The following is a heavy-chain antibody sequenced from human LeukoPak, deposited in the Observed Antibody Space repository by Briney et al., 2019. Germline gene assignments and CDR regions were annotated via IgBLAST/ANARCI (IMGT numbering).Heavy chain of an antibody. CDR3: ARDQRTVGYYGMDV. CDR1: GGSISSGDYY. D-gene: IGHD1-26*01. CDR2: IYYSGST. J-gene: IGHJ6*02. V-gene: IGHV4-30-4*02. Sequence: SETLSLTCTVSGGSISSGDYYWTWIRQPPGKGLEWIGYIYYSGSTYYSPSLKSRVSVSVDTSKNQFSLKLRSVTAADTAVYYCARDQRTVGYYGMDVWGRGTTVTVSS.